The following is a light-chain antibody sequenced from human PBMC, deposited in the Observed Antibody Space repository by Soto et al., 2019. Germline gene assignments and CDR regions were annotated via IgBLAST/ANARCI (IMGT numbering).Light chain of an antibody. V-gene: IGKV3D-15*01. CDR1: QSVDSK. Sequence: EIVMTQSPATLSVSPGERAIFSCRASQSVDSKLAWYQQKLGQAPRLLIYDASTRATGIPARFSGSGSGTEFTLTICCLQSEDFAIYYCQQYYVWNTFGGGTKV. CDR3: QQYYVWNT. J-gene: IGKJ4*01. CDR2: DAS.